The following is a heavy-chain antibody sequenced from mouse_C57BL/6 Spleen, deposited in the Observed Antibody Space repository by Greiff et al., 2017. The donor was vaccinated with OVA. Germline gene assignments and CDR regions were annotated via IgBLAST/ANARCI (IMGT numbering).Heavy chain of an antibody. CDR2: INPDSGGT. J-gene: IGHJ4*01. CDR1: GYAFTNYL. Sequence: VQLQQSGAELVRPGTSVKVSCKASGYAFTNYLIEWVKQRPGQGLEWIGVINPDSGGTNYNQKFKGKATLTADKSSSTAYMQLSSLTSEDSAVYFCARNYGSVYAMDYWGKGTSVTVAS. CDR3: ARNYGSVYAMDY. D-gene: IGHD1-1*01. V-gene: IGHV1-54*01.